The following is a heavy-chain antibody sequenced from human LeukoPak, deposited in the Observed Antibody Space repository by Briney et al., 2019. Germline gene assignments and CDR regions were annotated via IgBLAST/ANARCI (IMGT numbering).Heavy chain of an antibody. CDR2: ISSSGSTI. Sequence: GGSLRLSCAASGFTFIDYYMSGIGQAPGRGREGVSYISSSGSTIYYADSVKGRFTISRDNAKNSLYLQMNSLRAEDTAVYYCARGRDYDILTGGNWFDPWGQGTLVTVSS. CDR1: GFTFIDYY. CDR3: ARGRDYDILTGGNWFDP. J-gene: IGHJ5*02. D-gene: IGHD3-9*01. V-gene: IGHV3-11*01.